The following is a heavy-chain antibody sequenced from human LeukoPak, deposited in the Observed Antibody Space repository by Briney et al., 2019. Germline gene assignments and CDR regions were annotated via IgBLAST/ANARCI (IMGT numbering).Heavy chain of an antibody. D-gene: IGHD2-2*01. J-gene: IGHJ4*02. Sequence: GGSLRLSCAASGFNFNKYIMNWVRQAPGKGLGWVSNIDSGGTTTYYVDSAKGRFTISRDDAKNSLYLQMNSLRDEDTAVYYCAKGAIFDSWGQGNLVTVSS. CDR1: GFNFNKYI. CDR2: IDSGGTTT. V-gene: IGHV3-48*02. CDR3: AKGAIFDS.